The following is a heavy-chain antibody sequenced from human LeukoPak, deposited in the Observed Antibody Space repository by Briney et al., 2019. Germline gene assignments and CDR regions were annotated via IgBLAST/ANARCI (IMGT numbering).Heavy chain of an antibody. J-gene: IGHJ4*02. CDR1: GGSVSSGSYY. CDR2: ICYSGST. CDR3: ARCDLMGASDFDY. V-gene: IGHV4-61*01. Sequence: SETLSLTCTVSGGSVSSGSYYWSWIRQPPGKGLEWIGYICYSGSTNYNPSLKSRVTISVDTSKNQFSLKLSSVTAADTAVYYCARCDLMGASDFDYWGQGTLVTVSS. D-gene: IGHD1-26*01.